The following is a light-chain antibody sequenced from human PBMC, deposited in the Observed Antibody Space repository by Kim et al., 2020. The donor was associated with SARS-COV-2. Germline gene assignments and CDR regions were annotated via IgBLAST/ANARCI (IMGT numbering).Light chain of an antibody. CDR3: QAWDSSTLV. J-gene: IGLJ1*01. Sequence: SYELTQPPSVSVSPGQTVSITCFGDKLGNKYVSWYQQKPGQSPVLVFCEDSEWPSGIPERFSGSNSGNTATLTISGTQPMDEADYYCQAWDSSTLVFGTGTKVTVL. CDR2: EDS. CDR1: KLGNKY. V-gene: IGLV3-1*01.